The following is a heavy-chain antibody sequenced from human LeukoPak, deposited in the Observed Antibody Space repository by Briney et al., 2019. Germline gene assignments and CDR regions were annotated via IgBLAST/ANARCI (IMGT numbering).Heavy chain of an antibody. CDR2: INPNSGGT. J-gene: IGHJ4*02. Sequence: ASVKVSCKASGYTFTGYYMHWVRQAPGQGLEWMGWINPNSGGTNYAQKFQGRVTMTRDTSISTAYMELSRLRSDDTAVYYCATPPVEYSSYDFAYWGQGTLVTVSS. V-gene: IGHV1-2*02. CDR1: GYTFTGYY. CDR3: ATPPVEYSSYDFAY. D-gene: IGHD6-6*01.